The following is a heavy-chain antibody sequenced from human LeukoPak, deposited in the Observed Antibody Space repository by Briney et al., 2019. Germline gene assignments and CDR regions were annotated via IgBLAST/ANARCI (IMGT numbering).Heavy chain of an antibody. Sequence: PSETLSLTCAVSGWSFSGYYWSWIRQPPGKGLEWLGEINHSGSTYYNPSLKSRVTISVDTSKNQVSLKLSSVTAADTAVYYCAGGRYGSGSYYGDWFDPWGQGSQVIVSS. D-gene: IGHD3-10*01. J-gene: IGHJ5*02. CDR2: INHSGST. CDR1: GWSFSGYY. CDR3: AGGRYGSGSYYGDWFDP. V-gene: IGHV4-34*01.